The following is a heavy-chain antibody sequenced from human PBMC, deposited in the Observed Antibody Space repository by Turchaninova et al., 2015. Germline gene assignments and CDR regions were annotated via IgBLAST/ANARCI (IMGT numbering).Heavy chain of an antibody. D-gene: IGHD6-19*01. CDR2: IGTGRGNT. CDR1: GFTFNNCA. J-gene: IGHJ3*01. Sequence: EVQLVESGGELVQPGGSLRLSCAASGFTFNNCAMSWVRQGPGKGLGWVSTIGTGRGNTFYADSGKGRFTISTDNSQNTLYLQMNSLRADDTAVYYCAKRGGNGWGAFDVWGQGAWVTVSS. V-gene: IGHV3-23*04. CDR3: AKRGGNGWGAFDV.